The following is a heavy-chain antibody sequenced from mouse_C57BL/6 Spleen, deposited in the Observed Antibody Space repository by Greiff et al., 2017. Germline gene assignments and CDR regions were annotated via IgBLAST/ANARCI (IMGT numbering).Heavy chain of an antibody. CDR3: ARAPYYYGSSSYAMDY. J-gene: IGHJ4*01. CDR1: GYSITSVYY. D-gene: IGHD1-1*01. Sequence: EVKLQESGPGLVKPSQSLSLTCSVTGYSITSVYYWNWIRQFPGNKLEWMGYISYDGSNNYNPSLKNRISITRDTSKNQFFLKLNSVTTEDTATYYCARAPYYYGSSSYAMDYWGQGTSVTVSS. CDR2: ISYDGSN. V-gene: IGHV3-6*01.